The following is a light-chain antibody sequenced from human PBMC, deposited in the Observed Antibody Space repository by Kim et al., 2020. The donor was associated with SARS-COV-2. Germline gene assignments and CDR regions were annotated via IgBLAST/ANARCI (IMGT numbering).Light chain of an antibody. Sequence: SVGDRVTITCRASQSICGWLSWYQQKPGSAPKLLIYRASTVESGVSSRFSGSGSGTEFTLTLSSLQPDDFASYNCQQYKSYTSLTFGGGTKVDIK. CDR3: QQYKSYTSLT. J-gene: IGKJ4*01. CDR2: RAS. V-gene: IGKV1-5*03. CDR1: QSICGW.